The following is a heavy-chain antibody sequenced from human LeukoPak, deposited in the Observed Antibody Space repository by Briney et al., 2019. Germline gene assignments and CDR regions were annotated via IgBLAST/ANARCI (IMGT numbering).Heavy chain of an antibody. J-gene: IGHJ3*02. V-gene: IGHV3-53*01. Sequence: GSLRLSCTVSGFTVSSNSMSWVRQAPGKGLEWVSFIYSDNTHYSDSVKGRFTISRDNAKNSVYLQMNSLRAEDTAVYYCARGRAIDIWGRGTMVIVSS. CDR1: GFTVSSNS. CDR3: ARGRAIDI. CDR2: IYSDNT.